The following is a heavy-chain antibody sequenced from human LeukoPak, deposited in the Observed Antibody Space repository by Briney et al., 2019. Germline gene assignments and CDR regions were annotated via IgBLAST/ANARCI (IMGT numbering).Heavy chain of an antibody. CDR3: ARTFNEWGPFWSDYYYYYMDV. CDR2: IKQDGSEK. D-gene: IGHD1-26*01. J-gene: IGHJ6*03. CDR1: GFTFSSYW. Sequence: PGGSLRLSCAASGFTFSSYWMSWVRQAPGEGLEWVAHIKQDGSEKYYVDSVKGRFTISRDNAKNSLYLQMNSLRAEDTAVYYCARTFNEWGPFWSDYYYYYMDVWGKGTTVTISS. V-gene: IGHV3-7*01.